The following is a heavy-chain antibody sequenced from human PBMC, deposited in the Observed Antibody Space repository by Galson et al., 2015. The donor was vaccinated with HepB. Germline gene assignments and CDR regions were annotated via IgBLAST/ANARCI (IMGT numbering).Heavy chain of an antibody. CDR1: GGSISSYY. Sequence: LSLTCTVSGGSISSYYWSWIRQPAGKGLEWIGRIYTSGSTNYNPSLKSRVTMSVDTSKNQFSLKLSSVTAADTAVYYCARGGTYYDFWSGYFYAFDIWGQGTMVTVSS. D-gene: IGHD3-3*01. CDR3: ARGGTYYDFWSGYFYAFDI. J-gene: IGHJ3*02. CDR2: IYTSGST. V-gene: IGHV4-4*07.